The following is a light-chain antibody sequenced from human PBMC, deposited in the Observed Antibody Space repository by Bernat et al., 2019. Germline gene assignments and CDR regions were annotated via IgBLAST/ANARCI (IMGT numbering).Light chain of an antibody. V-gene: IGKV3-11*01. CDR1: QSISKY. CDR3: QQRANWPLT. J-gene: IGKJ4*01. Sequence: EIVLTQSPATLSLSPGERATLSCRASQSISKYLAWYQQKPGQAPRLVIYDAFNWATGIPARFSGSGSGTDFTLTISSLEPEDFAVYYCQQRANWPLTFGGGTKVEIK. CDR2: DAF.